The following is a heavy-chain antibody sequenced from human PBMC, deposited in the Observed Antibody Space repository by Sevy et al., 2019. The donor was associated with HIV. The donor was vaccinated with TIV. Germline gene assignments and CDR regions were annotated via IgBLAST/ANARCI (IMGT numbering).Heavy chain of an antibody. CDR1: GFTFRNYV. J-gene: IGHJ3*02. Sequence: GGSLRLSCAASGFTFRNYVMNWVRQPPGKGLEWVSVISDGGGTTYYEDSVKGRFTIARDDSKSTLNLQMNSLRVEDTAVYCCAKRVAGALAALDIWGQGTMVTVSS. CDR2: ISDGGGTT. D-gene: IGHD3-10*01. CDR3: AKRVAGALAALDI. V-gene: IGHV3-23*01.